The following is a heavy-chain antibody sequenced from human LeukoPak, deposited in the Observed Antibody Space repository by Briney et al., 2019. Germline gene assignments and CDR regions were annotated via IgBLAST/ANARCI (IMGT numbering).Heavy chain of an antibody. CDR1: GFTFSSYG. J-gene: IGHJ4*02. CDR3: AKTLRLGESYFDY. V-gene: IGHV3-30*18. D-gene: IGHD3-16*01. Sequence: GGSLRLTCAASGFTFSSYGMHWVRQAPGKGLERVSVISYDGSNKYYADSVKGRFTISRDNSKNTLYLQMNSLRAEDTAVYYCAKTLRLGESYFDYWGQGTLVTVSS. CDR2: ISYDGSNK.